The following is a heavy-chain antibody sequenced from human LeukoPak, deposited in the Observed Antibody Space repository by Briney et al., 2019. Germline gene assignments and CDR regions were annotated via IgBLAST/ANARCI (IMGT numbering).Heavy chain of an antibody. CDR2: ISYDGSNK. J-gene: IGHJ4*02. Sequence: GRSLRLSCAASGFTFSSYGMHWVRQAPGKGLEWVAVISYDGSNKYYADSVKGRFTISRDNSKNTLYLQMNSLRAEDTAVYYCATLRGYNEYWGQGTLVTVSS. CDR1: GFTFSSYG. D-gene: IGHD5-18*01. V-gene: IGHV3-30*03. CDR3: ATLRGYNEY.